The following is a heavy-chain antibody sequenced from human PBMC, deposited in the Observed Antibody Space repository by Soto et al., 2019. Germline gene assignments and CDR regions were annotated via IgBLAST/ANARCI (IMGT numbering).Heavy chain of an antibody. CDR3: APHVSCSGGSCQYDAFAI. CDR1: GFTVSSHA. Sequence: EVQVLESGGGLVQPGGSLRLSCEGSGFTVSSHAMTWIRQAPGKGPEWVSTITADGGTYYADSVKGRFAMSRDTSENTLYLRMNSLRAEDTAAYYCAPHVSCSGGSCQYDAFAIRGQGTMVTVSS. V-gene: IGHV3-23*01. J-gene: IGHJ3*02. CDR2: ITADGGT. D-gene: IGHD2-15*01.